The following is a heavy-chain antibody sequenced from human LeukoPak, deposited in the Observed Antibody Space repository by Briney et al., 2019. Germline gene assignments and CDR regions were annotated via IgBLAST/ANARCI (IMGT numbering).Heavy chain of an antibody. J-gene: IGHJ6*03. D-gene: IGHD5-18*01. CDR2: MNPNSGNT. CDR1: GYTFTSYD. V-gene: IGHV1-8*01. Sequence: GASVKVSCKASGYTFTSYDINWVRQATGQGLEWMGWMNPNSGNTGYAQKFQGRVTMTRNTSISTAYMELSSLRSEDTAVYYCARGLGGYSYGYYYYYYTDVWGKGTTVTVSS. CDR3: ARGLGGYSYGYYYYYYTDV.